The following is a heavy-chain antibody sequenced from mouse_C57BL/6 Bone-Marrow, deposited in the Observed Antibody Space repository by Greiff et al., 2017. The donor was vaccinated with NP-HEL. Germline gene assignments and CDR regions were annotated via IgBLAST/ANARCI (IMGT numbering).Heavy chain of an antibody. V-gene: IGHV14-1*01. J-gene: IGHJ4*01. D-gene: IGHD1-1*01. CDR2: IDPEDGDT. CDR3: TTQVTLTVVAPYYAMDY. CDR1: GFNIKDYY. Sequence: VQLKQSGAELVRPGASVKLSCTASGFNIKDYYMHWVKQRPEQGLEWIGRIDPEDGDTEYAPKFQGKATMTADTSTNTTYLQLSSLTSDDTAVYYCTTQVTLTVVAPYYAMDYWGQGTSVTVSS.